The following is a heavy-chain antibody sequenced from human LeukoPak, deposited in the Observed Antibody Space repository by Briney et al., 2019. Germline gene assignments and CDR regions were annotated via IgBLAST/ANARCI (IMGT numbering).Heavy chain of an antibody. J-gene: IGHJ4*02. Sequence: GGSLRLSRAASGFTFSSFPINWVRQAPGKELEWVSSISSTSSVIFYADSVKGRFTISRDNAKDSLYLHMNSLRAEDTAVYYCARGGSGLTAMDLFDYWGQGTLVIVSS. CDR2: ISSTSSVI. CDR1: GFTFSSFP. D-gene: IGHD5-18*01. CDR3: ARGGSGLTAMDLFDY. V-gene: IGHV3-21*01.